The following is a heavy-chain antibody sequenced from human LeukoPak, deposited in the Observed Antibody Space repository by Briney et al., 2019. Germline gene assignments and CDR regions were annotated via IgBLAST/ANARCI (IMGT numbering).Heavy chain of an antibody. CDR1: GFTFSSYE. J-gene: IGHJ4*02. D-gene: IGHD3-10*01. CDR2: ISSFSSTI. V-gene: IGHV3-48*03. Sequence: GGSLRLSCAASGFTFSSYEMNWVRQAPGKGLEWLSYISSFSSTIYYADSVMGRFTISRDNAKNSLCLQMNSLRAEDTAVYYCARSPNYKGYFDYWGQGTLVTVSS. CDR3: ARSPNYKGYFDY.